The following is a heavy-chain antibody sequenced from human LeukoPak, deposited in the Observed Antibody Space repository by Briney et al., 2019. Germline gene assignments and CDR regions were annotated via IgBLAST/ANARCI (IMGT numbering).Heavy chain of an antibody. J-gene: IGHJ6*02. CDR3: AKGDAAVTDYSGMDV. Sequence: GGSLRLSCAASGFTFSSYAMNWVRQAPGKGLQWVSAISHNAGNTYYADSVKGRFTISRDNSKNTLYLQLNSLRAEDTAVYYCAKGDAAVTDYSGMDVWGQGTTVTVPS. D-gene: IGHD4-11*01. CDR1: GFTFSSYA. V-gene: IGHV3-23*01. CDR2: ISHNAGNT.